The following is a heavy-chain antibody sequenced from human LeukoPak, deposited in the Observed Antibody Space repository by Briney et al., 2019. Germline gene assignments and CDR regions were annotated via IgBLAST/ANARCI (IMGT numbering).Heavy chain of an antibody. CDR3: ARLGDIVANNAMDV. V-gene: IGHV5-10-1*01. J-gene: IGHJ6*04. Sequence: GESLKVSCKGSGYSFTSYWISWVRQMPGKGLEWMGRIDPSDSYTNYSPSFQGHATISADKSISTAYLQWSSLKASDTAMYYCARLGDIVANNAMDVWGRGTTVTVSS. CDR1: GYSFTSYW. D-gene: IGHD5-12*01. CDR2: IDPSDSYT.